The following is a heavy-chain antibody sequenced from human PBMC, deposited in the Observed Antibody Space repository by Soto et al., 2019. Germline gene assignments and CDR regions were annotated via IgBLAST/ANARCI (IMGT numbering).Heavy chain of an antibody. Sequence: QVQLVQSGAEVKKPGSSVKVSCKASGGTFSSYTISWVRQAPGLGLEWMGRIIPMLGIANYAQKFQGRVTITADNSTSTAYMELSSLRSEDTAVYHCARGAWFGENYGMDVWGQGTTVTVSS. CDR2: IIPMLGIA. V-gene: IGHV1-69*02. D-gene: IGHD3-10*01. CDR1: GGTFSSYT. J-gene: IGHJ6*02. CDR3: ARGAWFGENYGMDV.